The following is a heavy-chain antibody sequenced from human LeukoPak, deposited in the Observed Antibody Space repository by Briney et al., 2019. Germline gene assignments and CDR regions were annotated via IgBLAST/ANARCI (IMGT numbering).Heavy chain of an antibody. CDR3: ATSRSFDY. CDR1: GFALTSYW. J-gene: IGHJ4*02. Sequence: PEGSLRLSCAASGFALTSYWMSWVRQAPGKGLEWVANIKQDGSEKYYVDSVKGRFTISRDNAKNSLYLQMNSLSAEDTAVYYYATSRSFDYWGQGTLVTVSS. CDR2: IKQDGSEK. V-gene: IGHV3-7*01.